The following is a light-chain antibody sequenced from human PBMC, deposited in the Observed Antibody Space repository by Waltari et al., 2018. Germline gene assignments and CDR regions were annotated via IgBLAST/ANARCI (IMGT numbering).Light chain of an antibody. CDR3: ATWDDSLNGWV. V-gene: IGLV1-51*02. CDR1: SSNIGNNY. CDR2: ENT. Sequence: QSVLTQPPSVSAAPGQRVTISCSGGSSNIGNNYVSWYRQFPGTAPKLLIYENTERPSGIPGRFSGSRSGTSASLAISGLQFDDEADYYCATWDDSLNGWVFGGGTRLTVL. J-gene: IGLJ3*02.